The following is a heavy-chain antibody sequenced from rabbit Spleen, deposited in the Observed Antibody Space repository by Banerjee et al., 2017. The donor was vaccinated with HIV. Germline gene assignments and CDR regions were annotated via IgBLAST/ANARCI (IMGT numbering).Heavy chain of an antibody. Sequence: QLKESGGGLVQPGGSLKLSCKASGFTLSSYYMNWVRQAPGKGLEWIGYIDPLFGITYYANWVNGRFSISRENAQNTVFLQMTSLTAADTATYFCARDGAGGSYFGLWGPGTLVTVS. J-gene: IGHJ4*01. CDR3: ARDGAGGSYFGL. D-gene: IGHD8-1*01. CDR1: GFTLSSYY. V-gene: IGHV1S7*01. CDR2: IDPLFGIT.